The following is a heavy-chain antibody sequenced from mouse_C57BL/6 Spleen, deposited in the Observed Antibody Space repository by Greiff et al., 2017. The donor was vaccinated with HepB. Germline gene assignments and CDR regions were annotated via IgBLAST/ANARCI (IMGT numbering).Heavy chain of an antibody. Sequence: QVQLKESGAELVKPGASVKISCKASGYAFSSYWMNWVKQRPGKGLEWIGQIYPGDGDTNYNGKFKGKATLTADKSSSTAYMQLSSLTSEDSAVYFCARSGPNAMDYWGQGTSVTVSS. D-gene: IGHD3-1*01. CDR3: ARSGPNAMDY. CDR2: IYPGDGDT. J-gene: IGHJ4*01. V-gene: IGHV1-80*01. CDR1: GYAFSSYW.